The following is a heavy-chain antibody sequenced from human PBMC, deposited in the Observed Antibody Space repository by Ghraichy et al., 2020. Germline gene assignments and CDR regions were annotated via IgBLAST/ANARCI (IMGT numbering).Heavy chain of an antibody. CDR2: INHSGST. CDR3: ARGDSVVPAANYYYYYGMDV. CDR1: GGSFSGYY. J-gene: IGHJ6*02. V-gene: IGHV4-34*01. D-gene: IGHD2-2*01. Sequence: SETLSLTCAVYGGSFSGYYWSWIRQPPGKGLEWIGEINHSGSTNYNPSLKSRVTISVDTSKNQFSLKLSSVTAADTAVYYCARGDSVVPAANYYYYYGMDVWGQGTTVTVSS.